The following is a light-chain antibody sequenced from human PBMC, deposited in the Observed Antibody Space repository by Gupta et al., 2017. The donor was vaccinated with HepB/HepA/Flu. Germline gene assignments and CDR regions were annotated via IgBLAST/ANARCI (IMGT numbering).Light chain of an antibody. J-gene: IGLJ3*02. CDR2: RND. Sequence: QAGLTQPPSVSRDLGQTATLTCTGKRTKVGNQGAAWLQQYQAHHPNLLSDRNDNRPSGISERFSTSRAGTTASLNITGLQPEDEADYYCSPSDTSRKTWLFGGGIKLTVL. CDR1: RTKVGNQG. V-gene: IGLV10-54*04. CDR3: SPSDTSRKTWL.